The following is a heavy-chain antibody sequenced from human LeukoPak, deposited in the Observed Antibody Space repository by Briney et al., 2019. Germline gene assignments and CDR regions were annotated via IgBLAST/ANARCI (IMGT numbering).Heavy chain of an antibody. CDR3: ARARYSNGYYYFDY. CDR2: IYYSGST. V-gene: IGHV4-31*03. D-gene: IGHD3-22*01. CDR1: GGSISSGGYY. J-gene: IGHJ4*02. Sequence: KASETLSLTCTVSGGSISSGGYYWSWIRQPPGKGLEWIGYIYYSGSTYYNPSLKSRVTISVDTSKNQFSLKLSSVTAADTAVYYCARARYSNGYYYFDYWGQGTLVTVSS.